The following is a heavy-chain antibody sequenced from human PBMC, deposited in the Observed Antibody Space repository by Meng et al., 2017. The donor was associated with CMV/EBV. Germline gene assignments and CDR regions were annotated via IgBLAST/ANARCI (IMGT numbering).Heavy chain of an antibody. CDR1: GGTFSSYA. V-gene: IGHV1-69*05. CDR3: ARGEACTNSVCYPFDY. CDR2: IIPIFGTA. J-gene: IGHJ4*02. D-gene: IGHD2-8*01. Sequence: SVKVSCKASGGTFSSYAISWVRQAPGQGLEWMGGIIPIFGTANYAQKFQGRVTMTTDESTSTAYMELSSLRSEDTAVYYCARGEACTNSVCYPFDYWGQGTLVTVSS.